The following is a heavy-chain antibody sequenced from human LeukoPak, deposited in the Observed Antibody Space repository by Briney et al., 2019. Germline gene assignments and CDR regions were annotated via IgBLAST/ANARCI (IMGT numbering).Heavy chain of an antibody. Sequence: PSETLSLTCTVSAGSISSNYWSWIRQPPGKGLEWIGYIHYIGSTKYNPSLMSRVTISVDTSKNQFSLKINSVTAADTALYYCARHVNSGFDYWGQGALVTVSS. J-gene: IGHJ4*02. CDR2: IHYIGST. D-gene: IGHD6-19*01. CDR1: AGSISSNY. CDR3: ARHVNSGFDY. V-gene: IGHV4-59*08.